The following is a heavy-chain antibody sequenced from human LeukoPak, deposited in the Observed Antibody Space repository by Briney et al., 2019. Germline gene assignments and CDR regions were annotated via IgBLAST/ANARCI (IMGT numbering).Heavy chain of an antibody. CDR1: GFIFSRSW. CDR3: ARLYDFWSGSRRDDAFDI. J-gene: IGHJ3*02. CDR2: IKQDGSEK. V-gene: IGHV3-7*01. Sequence: PGGSLRLSCAASGFIFSRSWMSWVRQAPGRGLEWVANIKQDGSEKYYVDSVKGRFTISKDNAKDSLYLQMNSLRAEDTAVYYCARLYDFWSGSRRDDAFDIWGQGTMVTVSS. D-gene: IGHD3-3*01.